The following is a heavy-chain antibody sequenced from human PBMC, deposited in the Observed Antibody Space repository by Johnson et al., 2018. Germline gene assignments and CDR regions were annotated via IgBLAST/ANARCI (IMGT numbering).Heavy chain of an antibody. CDR1: GFTFSAFN. Sequence: VQLVESGGGLVKPGGSLRLSCAASGFTFSAFNMHWVRQAPGKGLEWVSSISASSSYIYSAASVKGRFPISRDNANNSLYLQINRLIAHDTDLYYCARERPDYDIFGGFDAFDIWGQGTMVTVSS. J-gene: IGHJ3*02. V-gene: IGHV3-21*04. CDR2: ISASSSYI. D-gene: IGHD3-9*01. CDR3: ARERPDYDIFGGFDAFDI.